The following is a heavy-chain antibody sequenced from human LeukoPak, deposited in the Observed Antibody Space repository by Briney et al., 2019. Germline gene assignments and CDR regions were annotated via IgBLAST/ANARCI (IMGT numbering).Heavy chain of an antibody. CDR3: ARDTTTGASRYDY. CDR1: GYTFTSYA. Sequence: ASVKVSCKASGYTFTSYAIHWVRQAPGQRLEWMGWINAGNGNTKYSQKFQGRVTITRDTSASTAYMDLSSLRSEDTAVYYCARDTTTGASRYDYWGQGSLVTVSS. V-gene: IGHV1-3*01. J-gene: IGHJ4*02. D-gene: IGHD1-26*01. CDR2: INAGNGNT.